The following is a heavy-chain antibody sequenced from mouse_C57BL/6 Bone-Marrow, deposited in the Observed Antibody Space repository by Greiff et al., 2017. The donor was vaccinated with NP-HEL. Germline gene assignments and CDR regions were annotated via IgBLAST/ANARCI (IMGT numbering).Heavy chain of an antibody. V-gene: IGHV5-9*01. J-gene: IGHJ1*03. CDR1: GFTFSSYT. D-gene: IGHD4-1*01. CDR3: ARHEGLNWDWYFDV. CDR2: ISGGGGNT. Sequence: EVMLVESGGGLVKPGGSLKLSCAASGFTFSSYTMSWVRQTPEKRLEWDATISGGGGNTYYPDSVKGRFTISRDNAKNTLYLQMSSLRSEDTALYYCARHEGLNWDWYFDVWGTGTTVTVSS.